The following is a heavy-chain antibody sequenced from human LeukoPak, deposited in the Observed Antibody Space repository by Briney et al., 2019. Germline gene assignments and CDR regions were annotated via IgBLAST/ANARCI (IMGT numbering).Heavy chain of an antibody. CDR1: GGSISSYY. J-gene: IGHJ6*02. D-gene: IGHD1-26*01. V-gene: IGHV4-59*01. CDR2: IYYSGST. Sequence: PSETLSLTCTVSGGSISSYYWSWVRQPPGKGLEWVGYIYYSGSTNYNPSLRSRVAISVDTSKNQFSLKPTSVTAADTAVYYCARDKESGSYSYGMDVWGQGTTVTVSS. CDR3: ARDKESGSYSYGMDV.